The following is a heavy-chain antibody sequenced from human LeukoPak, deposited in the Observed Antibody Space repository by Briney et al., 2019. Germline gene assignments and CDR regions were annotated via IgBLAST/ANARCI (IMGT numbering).Heavy chain of an antibody. D-gene: IGHD1-1*01. CDR1: GFSFSNYW. J-gene: IGHJ5*02. Sequence: PGGSLRLSCAASGFSFSNYWMSWVRQAPGKGLEWVANIKQDGSEKYYADSVKGRFTISRDNAKNSLYLQMNSLRAEDSAVYYCASQLERRQGWFDPWGQGTLVTVHS. V-gene: IGHV3-7*01. CDR3: ASQLERRQGWFDP. CDR2: IKQDGSEK.